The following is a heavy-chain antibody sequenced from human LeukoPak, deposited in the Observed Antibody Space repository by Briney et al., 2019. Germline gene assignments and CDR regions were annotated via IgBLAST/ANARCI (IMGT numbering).Heavy chain of an antibody. Sequence: RGESLKISCKGSGYSFTSYWIGWVRQMPGKGLEWMGIIYPGDSDTRYSPSFQGQVTISADKSISTAYLQWSSLKASDTAMYYCARREAPLSTVTPKAFVYWGQGTLVTVSS. D-gene: IGHD4-17*01. V-gene: IGHV5-51*01. CDR2: IYPGDSDT. CDR1: GYSFTSYW. CDR3: ARREAPLSTVTPKAFVY. J-gene: IGHJ4*02.